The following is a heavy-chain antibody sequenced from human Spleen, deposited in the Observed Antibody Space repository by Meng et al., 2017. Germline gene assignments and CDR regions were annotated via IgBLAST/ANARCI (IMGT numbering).Heavy chain of an antibody. J-gene: IGHJ4*02. CDR1: GFTFSSYA. CDR3: VRGRHSNSWYTGIFDY. V-gene: IGHV3-64*01. D-gene: IGHD6-13*01. CDR2: INSDGEST. Sequence: GESLKISCGASGFTFSSYAMHWVRQSPGKGLEYVSAINSDGESTYYANSVKGRFTISRDNSKNILYLQMGSLRDEDMAVYYCVRGRHSNSWYTGIFDYWGQGTRVTVSS.